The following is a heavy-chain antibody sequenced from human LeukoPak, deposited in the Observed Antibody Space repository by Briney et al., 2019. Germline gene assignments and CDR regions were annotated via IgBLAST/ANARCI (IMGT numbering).Heavy chain of an antibody. CDR1: GGSISSSGDY. J-gene: IGHJ6*03. CDR3: ARDFHYYYYMDV. Sequence: SETLSLTCTVSGGSISSSGDYWGWIRQPPGKGLEWIGGIYYSGSTYYNPSLKSRVTISVDTSKNQFSLKLSSVTAADTAVYYCARDFHYYYYMDVWGKGTTVTVSS. CDR2: IYYSGST. V-gene: IGHV4-39*07.